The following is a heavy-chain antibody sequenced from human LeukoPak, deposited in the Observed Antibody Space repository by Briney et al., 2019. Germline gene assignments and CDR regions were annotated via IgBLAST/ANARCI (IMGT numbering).Heavy chain of an antibody. CDR1: GYTLTELS. J-gene: IGHJ5*02. CDR2: FDPEDGET. Sequence: ASVKVSCKVSGYTLTELSMHWVRQAPGKGLEWMGGFDPEDGETIYAQKFQGRVTMTEDTSTDTAYMELSSLRSEDTAVYYCATLSREDFWSGWWFDPWGQGTLVTVSS. CDR3: ATLSREDFWSGWWFDP. V-gene: IGHV1-24*01. D-gene: IGHD3-3*01.